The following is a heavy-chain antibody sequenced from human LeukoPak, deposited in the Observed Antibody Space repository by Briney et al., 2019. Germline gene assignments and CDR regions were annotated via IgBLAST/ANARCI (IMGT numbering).Heavy chain of an antibody. Sequence: ASVKVSCKASGYTFTGYYMHWVRQAPGQGLEWMGWISAYNGNTDYAQKLQGRVTMTTDTSTSTAYMELRSLRSDDTAVYYCARVLAYCSSTSCHDYWGQGTLVTVSS. CDR2: ISAYNGNT. J-gene: IGHJ4*02. D-gene: IGHD2-2*01. CDR3: ARVLAYCSSTSCHDY. CDR1: GYTFTGYY. V-gene: IGHV1-18*04.